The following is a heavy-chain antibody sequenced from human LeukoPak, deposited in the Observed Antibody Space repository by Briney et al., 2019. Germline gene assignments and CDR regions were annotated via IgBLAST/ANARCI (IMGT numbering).Heavy chain of an antibody. CDR2: INPSDGGT. CDR3: ARSCDSSGYLDY. V-gene: IGHV1-46*03. D-gene: IGHD3-22*01. Sequence: ASVKVSCKASGYSFTSSYVHFVRQAPGQGLVWMGIINPSDGGTTYAQKFQGRVTMTRDTSTTTVYMELSSLRSEDTAVYYCARSCDSSGYLDYWGQGTLVTVSS. J-gene: IGHJ4*02. CDR1: GYSFTSSY.